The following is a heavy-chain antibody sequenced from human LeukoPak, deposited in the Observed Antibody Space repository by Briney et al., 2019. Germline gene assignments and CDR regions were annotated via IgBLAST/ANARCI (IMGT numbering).Heavy chain of an antibody. D-gene: IGHD3-22*01. Sequence: ASVKVSCKASGGTFSSYAISWVRQAPGQGLEWMGGIIPIFGTANYAQKFQGRVTITADESTSTAYMELSSLRSEDTAVYYRARVAGGDYYDSSGYYDYWGQGTLVTVSS. CDR3: ARVAGGDYYDSSGYYDY. CDR2: IIPIFGTA. CDR1: GGTFSSYA. V-gene: IGHV1-69*13. J-gene: IGHJ4*02.